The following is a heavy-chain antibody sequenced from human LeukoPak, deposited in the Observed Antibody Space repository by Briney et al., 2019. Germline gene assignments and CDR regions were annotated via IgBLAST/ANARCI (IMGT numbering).Heavy chain of an antibody. D-gene: IGHD2-8*01. J-gene: IGHJ4*02. V-gene: IGHV3-21*01. CDR3: ARARLGMVYANHAGGAPYYFDY. Sequence: GGSLRLSCAASGFTFSSYSMNWVRQAPGKGLEWVSSISSSSSYIYYADSVKGRFTISRDNAKNSLYLQMNSLRAEDTAVYYCARARLGMVYANHAGGAPYYFDYWGQGTLVTVSS. CDR2: ISSSSSYI. CDR1: GFTFSSYS.